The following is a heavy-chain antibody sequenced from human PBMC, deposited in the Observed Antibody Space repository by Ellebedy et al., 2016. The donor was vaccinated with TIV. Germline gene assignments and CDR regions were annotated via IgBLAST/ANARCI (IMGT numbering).Heavy chain of an antibody. CDR2: FYYSGGT. CDR1: GGSISYSSYY. CDR3: ARRRDSTYYFDY. Sequence: MPGGSLRLSCTVSGGSISYSSYYWGWLRQPSGKGLEWLGNFYYSGGTYYNPSLKSRVTISLDTSKNQFSLKLSSVTAADTAVYYCARRRDSTYYFDYWGQGALVPVSS. J-gene: IGHJ4*02. D-gene: IGHD5-24*01. V-gene: IGHV4-39*01.